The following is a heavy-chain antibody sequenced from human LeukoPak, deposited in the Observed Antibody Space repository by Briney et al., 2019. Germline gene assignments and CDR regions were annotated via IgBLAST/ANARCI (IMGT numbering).Heavy chain of an antibody. V-gene: IGHV4-59*01. D-gene: IGHD3-10*01. CDR1: GGSISSYY. J-gene: IGHJ4*02. CDR2: IYYSGST. Sequence: SETLSLTCTVSGGSISSYYWSWIRQPPGKELEWIGYIYYSGSTNYNPSLKSRVTISVDTSKNQFSLKLSSVTAADTAVYYCARVGGSLWFGELLAEGYFDYWGQGTLVTVSS. CDR3: ARVGGSLWFGELLAEGYFDY.